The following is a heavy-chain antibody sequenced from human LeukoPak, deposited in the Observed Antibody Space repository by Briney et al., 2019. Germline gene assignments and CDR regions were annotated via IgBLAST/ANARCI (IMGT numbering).Heavy chain of an antibody. V-gene: IGHV3-11*01. D-gene: IGHD3-3*01. Sequence: KPGGSLRLSCAASGFTFSDYYMSWIRQAPGKGLEWVSYISSSGSNIYYADSVKGRFTISRDKAKNSLYLQMNSLRAEDTAVYYCAKGLRFLEWLLLQEFDYWGQGTLVTVSS. CDR2: ISSSGSNI. CDR1: GFTFSDYY. CDR3: AKGLRFLEWLLLQEFDY. J-gene: IGHJ4*02.